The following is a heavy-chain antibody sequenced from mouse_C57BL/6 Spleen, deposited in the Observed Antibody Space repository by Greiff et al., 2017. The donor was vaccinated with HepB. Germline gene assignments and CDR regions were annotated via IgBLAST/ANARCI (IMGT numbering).Heavy chain of an antibody. D-gene: IGHD4-1*01. J-gene: IGHJ3*01. CDR3: ARANLGFAY. V-gene: IGHV1-72*01. CDR2: IDPNSGGT. Sequence: QVQLLQPGAELVKPGASVKLSCTASGYTITSYWMHWVKQRPERGLEWIGRIDPNSGGTKYNAKFQSKATLTGDKPSSTAYMQLSSLTSEDSAVYYCARANLGFAYWGQGTPLTVSA. CDR1: GYTITSYW.